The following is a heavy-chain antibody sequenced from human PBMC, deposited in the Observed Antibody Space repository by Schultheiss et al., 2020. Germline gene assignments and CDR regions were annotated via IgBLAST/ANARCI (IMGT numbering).Heavy chain of an antibody. D-gene: IGHD4-17*01. CDR1: GGSISSGSYY. J-gene: IGHJ4*02. CDR2: IYTSGST. V-gene: IGHV4-61*02. Sequence: SETLSLTCTVSGGSISSGSYYCSWIRQPAGKGLEWIGRIYTSGSTNYNPSLKSRVTISVDTSKNQFSLKLSSVTAADTAVYYCARVKSENDYGDYAAVDYWGQGTLVTVSS. CDR3: ARVKSENDYGDYAAVDY.